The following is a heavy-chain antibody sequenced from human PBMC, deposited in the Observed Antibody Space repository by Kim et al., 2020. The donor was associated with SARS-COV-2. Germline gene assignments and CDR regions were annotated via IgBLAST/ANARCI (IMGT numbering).Heavy chain of an antibody. J-gene: IGHJ6*02. V-gene: IGHV5-10-1*01. CDR3: ARQGDSSGWYPLDYYYYYGMDF. CDR1: GYSFTSYW. CDR2: IDPSDSYT. D-gene: IGHD6-19*01. Sequence: GESLQISCKGSGYSFTSYWISWVRQMPGKGLEWMGRIDPSDSYTNYSPSFQGHVTISADKSISTAYLQWSSLKASDTAMYYCARQGDSSGWYPLDYYYYYGMDFWGQGTTVTVSS.